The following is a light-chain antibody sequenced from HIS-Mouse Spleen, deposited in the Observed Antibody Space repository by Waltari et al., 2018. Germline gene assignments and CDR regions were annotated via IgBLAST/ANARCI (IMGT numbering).Light chain of an antibody. J-gene: IGLJ3*02. CDR1: ALPKQY. V-gene: IGLV3-25*03. CDR3: QSADSSGTYLWV. Sequence: SYELTQPPSVSVSPGQTARITCPGAALPKQYAYWYQQKPGKAPVLVIYKDSERPSGIPERFSGSSSGTTVTLTISGVQAEDEADYYCQSADSSGTYLWVFGGGTKLTVL. CDR2: KDS.